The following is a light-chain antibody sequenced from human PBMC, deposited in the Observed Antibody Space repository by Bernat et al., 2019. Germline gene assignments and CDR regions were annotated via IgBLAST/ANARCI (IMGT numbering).Light chain of an antibody. CDR2: DAS. Sequence: ENVLTQSPATLSLSPGERATLSCRASQSIGSSLAWYQQRPGQAPRLLIYDASNSATDIPPRFSGSGSGTDFTLTISSLEPEDVAIYYCQQRSHWPALTFGGGTKVDI. CDR3: QQRSHWPALT. J-gene: IGKJ4*01. CDR1: QSIGSS. V-gene: IGKV3-11*01.